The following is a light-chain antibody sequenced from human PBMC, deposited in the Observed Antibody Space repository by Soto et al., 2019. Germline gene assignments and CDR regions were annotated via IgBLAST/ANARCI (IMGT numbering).Light chain of an antibody. V-gene: IGKV3-20*01. Sequence: EIVLTQSPGTLSLSPGERATLSCRASQSVSDNYLAWYQQKPGQAPRLLIYGAFTRATGIPDRFSGSGSGTYFSLTISRLEPEVFAVYYCQQYGSSPPWTFGQGTTVEIK. CDR3: QQYGSSPPWT. CDR1: QSVSDNY. CDR2: GAF. J-gene: IGKJ1*01.